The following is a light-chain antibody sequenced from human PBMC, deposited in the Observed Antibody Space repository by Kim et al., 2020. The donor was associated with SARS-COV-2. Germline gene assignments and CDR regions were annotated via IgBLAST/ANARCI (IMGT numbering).Light chain of an antibody. CDR3: QQYFNYMYT. CDR1: QSISNW. CDR2: KAS. V-gene: IGKV1-5*03. Sequence: DIQMTQSPSTLSASVGDIVTITCRASQSISNWLAWYQHRPGKAPKLLIYKASTLESGVSSRFSGSGSGTEFTLTISGLQPDDFATYFCQQYFNYMYTFGQGTKLEIK. J-gene: IGKJ2*01.